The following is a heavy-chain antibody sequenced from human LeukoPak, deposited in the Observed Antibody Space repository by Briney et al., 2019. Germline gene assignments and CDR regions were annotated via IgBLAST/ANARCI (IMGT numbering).Heavy chain of an antibody. CDR3: ARGDCSGGSCYPGYYYGMDV. V-gene: IGHV1-69*13. J-gene: IGHJ6*04. CDR1: GGTFSSYG. D-gene: IGHD2-15*01. Sequence: SVKVSCKASGGTFSSYGISWVRQAPGQGLEWMGGIIPIFDTTNYAQKFQGRVTITADESTSTAYMELSGLRSEDTAVYYCARGDCSGGSCYPGYYYGMDVWGKGTTVTVSS. CDR2: IIPIFDTT.